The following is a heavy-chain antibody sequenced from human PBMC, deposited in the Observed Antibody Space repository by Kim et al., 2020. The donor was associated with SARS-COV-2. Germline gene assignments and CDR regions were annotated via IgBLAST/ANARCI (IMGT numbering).Heavy chain of an antibody. V-gene: IGHV1-18*01. J-gene: IGHJ4*02. D-gene: IGHD1-26*01. Sequence: ASVKVSCKASGYTFTSYGISWVRQAPGQGLEWMGWISAYNGNTNYAQKLQGRVTMTTDTSTSTAYMELRSLRSDDTAVYYCARDAGRYRVGKFADYWGQGTLVTVSS. CDR1: GYTFTSYG. CDR3: ARDAGRYRVGKFADY. CDR2: ISAYNGNT.